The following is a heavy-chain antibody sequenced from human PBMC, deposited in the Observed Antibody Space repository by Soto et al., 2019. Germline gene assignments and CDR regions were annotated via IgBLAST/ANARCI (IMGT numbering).Heavy chain of an antibody. Sequence: GGSLRLSCAASGFTFSGFSMNWVRQAPGKGLEWVSSVTSSPSSMSYADSVKGRFTISRDNAKNSLYLQMNSLRAEDTAVYYCARDGVDTAMVHWGQGTLVTVSS. CDR2: VTSSPSSM. J-gene: IGHJ4*02. V-gene: IGHV3-21*01. D-gene: IGHD5-18*01. CDR3: ARDGVDTAMVH. CDR1: GFTFSGFS.